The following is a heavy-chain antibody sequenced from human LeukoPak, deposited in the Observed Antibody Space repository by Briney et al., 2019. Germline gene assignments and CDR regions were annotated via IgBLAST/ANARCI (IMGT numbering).Heavy chain of an antibody. D-gene: IGHD4-17*01. CDR1: GFTFSSYS. CDR2: ISSSSTI. J-gene: IGHJ3*02. Sequence: GGSLRLSCAASGFTFSSYSMNWVRQAPGKGLEWVSYISSSSTIYYADSVKGRFTISRDNAKNSLYLQMNSLRAEDTAVYYCARPTVTTGAAFDIWGQGTMVTVSS. CDR3: ARPTVTTGAAFDI. V-gene: IGHV3-48*01.